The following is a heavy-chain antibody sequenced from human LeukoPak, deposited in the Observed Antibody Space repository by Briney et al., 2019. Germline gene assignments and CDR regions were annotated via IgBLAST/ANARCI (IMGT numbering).Heavy chain of an antibody. V-gene: IGHV4-4*07. D-gene: IGHD1-26*01. Sequence: SETLSLPCIVSVGPIRTYYGSWIRHPAGRGLEWFGRIYTSGSTNYNPSLKSRVTISVDNSKNQFSLKLSSVTAADTAAYYCARGLVGTTGEQNWFDPWGQGTLVTVSS. CDR2: IYTSGST. CDR3: ARGLVGTTGEQNWFDP. CDR1: VGPIRTYY. J-gene: IGHJ5*02.